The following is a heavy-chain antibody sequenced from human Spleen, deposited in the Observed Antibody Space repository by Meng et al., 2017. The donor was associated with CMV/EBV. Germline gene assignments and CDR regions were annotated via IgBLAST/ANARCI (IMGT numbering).Heavy chain of an antibody. CDR2: ISYHGMNK. CDR3: ARDGGLAVSGRELDY. Sequence: GGSLRLSCAASEFTFSDYAMHWVRQAPGKGLEWVAVISYHGMNKYYADSVKGRFTISRDNSENRLYLQIYSLRPEDTAVYYCARDGGLAVSGRELDYWGQGTLVTVSS. CDR1: EFTFSDYA. V-gene: IGHV3-30*04. J-gene: IGHJ4*02. D-gene: IGHD3-16*01.